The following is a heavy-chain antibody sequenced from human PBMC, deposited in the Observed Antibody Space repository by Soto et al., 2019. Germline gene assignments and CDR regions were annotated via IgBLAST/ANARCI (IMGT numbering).Heavy chain of an antibody. D-gene: IGHD3-10*01. V-gene: IGHV3-23*01. Sequence: EVQLLESGGGLVQPGGSLGLSCAASRFPFSSYAMTWVRQAPGKGLEWVSLISGSGGSTYYADSVKGRFTISRDNSRDTLYLQMNSLRAEDTAVYYCAKVHGSGSYNNFPDYWGQGTLVTVSS. J-gene: IGHJ4*02. CDR3: AKVHGSGSYNNFPDY. CDR1: RFPFSSYA. CDR2: ISGSGGST.